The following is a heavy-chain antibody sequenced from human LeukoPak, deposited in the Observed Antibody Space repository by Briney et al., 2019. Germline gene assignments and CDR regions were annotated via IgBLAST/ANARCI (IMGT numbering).Heavy chain of an antibody. D-gene: IGHD3-22*01. CDR3: ARDLDMVYYYDSSGDDAFDI. Sequence: ASVKVSCKASGYTFTSYGISWVRQAPGQGLEWMGWISAYNGNTNYAQKLQGRVTMTTDTSTSTAYMELRSLRSDDTAVYYCARDLDMVYYYDSSGDDAFDIWGQGTMVTVSS. CDR1: GYTFTSYG. V-gene: IGHV1-18*01. CDR2: ISAYNGNT. J-gene: IGHJ3*02.